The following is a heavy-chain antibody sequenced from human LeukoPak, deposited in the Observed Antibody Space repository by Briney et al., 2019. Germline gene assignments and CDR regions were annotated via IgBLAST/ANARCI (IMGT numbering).Heavy chain of an antibody. V-gene: IGHV4-4*07. CDR1: GGSISSYY. D-gene: IGHD1-7*01. J-gene: IGHJ4*02. Sequence: SETLSLTCTVSGGSISSYYWSWIRQPAGKGLEWIGRIYTSGSTNYNPSLKSRVTMSVDTSKNQFSLKLSSVTAADTAVYYCARSHNWNYFPSLFYSDYWGQGTLVTVSS. CDR2: IYTSGST. CDR3: ARSHNWNYFPSLFYSDY.